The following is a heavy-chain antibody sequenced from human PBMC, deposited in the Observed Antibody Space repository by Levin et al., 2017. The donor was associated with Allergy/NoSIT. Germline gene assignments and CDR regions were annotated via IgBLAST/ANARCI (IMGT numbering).Heavy chain of an antibody. V-gene: IGHV4-39*01. D-gene: IGHD3-10*01. CDR1: GGSISSSSYY. J-gene: IGHJ4*02. CDR3: ARQREILWFGEPE. Sequence: SETLSLTCTVSGGSISSSSYYWGWIRQPPGKGLEWIGSIYYSGSTYYNPSLKSRVTISVDTSKNQFSLKLSSVTAADTAVYYCARQREILWFGEPEWGQGTLVTVSS. CDR2: IYYSGST.